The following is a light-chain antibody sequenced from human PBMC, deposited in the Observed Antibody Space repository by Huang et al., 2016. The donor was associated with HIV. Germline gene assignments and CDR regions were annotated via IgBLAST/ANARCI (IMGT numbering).Light chain of an antibody. Sequence: EIVLTQSPATLSLSPGERATLSCRASQGVRGYLAWYQQTPGQAPRLLIYDVSTRAPGIPGRFSGSGSGTDFTLTISSLEPEDFAVYYCQQRRSWPLTFGGGTKVEIK. CDR1: QGVRGY. J-gene: IGKJ4*01. CDR2: DVS. CDR3: QQRRSWPLT. V-gene: IGKV3-11*01.